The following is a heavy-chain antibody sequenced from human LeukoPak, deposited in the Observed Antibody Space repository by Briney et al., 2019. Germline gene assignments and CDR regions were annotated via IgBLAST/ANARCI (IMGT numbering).Heavy chain of an antibody. D-gene: IGHD1-26*01. Sequence: PGGSLRLSCAASGFTFSSYSMNWVRQAPGKGLEWVSSISSSSSYIYYADSARGRFTISRDNAKNSLYLRMNSLRAEDTAVYYCARDIHSGSYYGLVDYWGQGTLVTVSS. J-gene: IGHJ4*02. CDR1: GFTFSSYS. V-gene: IGHV3-21*01. CDR3: ARDIHSGSYYGLVDY. CDR2: ISSSSSYI.